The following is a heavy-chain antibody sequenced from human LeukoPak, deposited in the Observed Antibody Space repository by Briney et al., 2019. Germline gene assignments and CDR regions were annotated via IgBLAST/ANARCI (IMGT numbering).Heavy chain of an antibody. D-gene: IGHD2-2*01. J-gene: IGHJ4*02. CDR3: ARDPHCISTNCPFDY. V-gene: IGHV4-4*02. Sequence: PSETLSLTCAVSGGSISSSDWWSWVRQPPGRGLGWIGYVYRGEDTNYNPSLKSRVALSLDKSKNQFSLNLSTVTAADTAVYYCARDPHCISTNCPFDYWGQGSLVIVSS. CDR2: VYRGEDT. CDR1: GGSISSSDW.